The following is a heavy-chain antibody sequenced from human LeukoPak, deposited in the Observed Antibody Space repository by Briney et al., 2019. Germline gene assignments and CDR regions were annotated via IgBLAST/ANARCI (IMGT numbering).Heavy chain of an antibody. CDR1: GFTVSSNY. CDR3: AKVPYYYGSGPSDY. J-gene: IGHJ4*02. Sequence: GGSLRLSCAASGFTVSSNYMSWVRQAPGKGLEWVSVIYSGSSTYYADSVKGRFTISRDNSKNTLYLQMNSLRAEDTAVYYCAKVPYYYGSGPSDYWGQGTLVTVSS. D-gene: IGHD3-10*01. CDR2: IYSGSST. V-gene: IGHV3-53*01.